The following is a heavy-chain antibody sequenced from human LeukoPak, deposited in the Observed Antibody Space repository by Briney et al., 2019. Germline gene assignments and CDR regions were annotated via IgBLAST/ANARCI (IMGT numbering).Heavy chain of an antibody. J-gene: IGHJ6*03. CDR2: IKQDGSEK. D-gene: IGHD2-2*01. CDR1: GFTFSSYW. Sequence: PGGSLRLSCAASGFTFSSYWMSWVRQAPGKGLEWVANIKQDGSEKYYVDSVKGRFTISRDNAKNSLYLQMNSLRAEDTAVYYCARAAVVVPAAKAGWYYYYYMDVWGKGTTVTVSS. CDR3: ARAAVVVPAAKAGWYYYYYMDV. V-gene: IGHV3-7*01.